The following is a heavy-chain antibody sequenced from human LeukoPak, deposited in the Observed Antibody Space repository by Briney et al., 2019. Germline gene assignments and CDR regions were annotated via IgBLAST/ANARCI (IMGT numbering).Heavy chain of an antibody. CDR3: AKHPTDYGEYYFDY. V-gene: IGHV5-51*01. J-gene: IGHJ4*02. CDR1: GYSFTSYW. D-gene: IGHD4-17*01. CDR2: TYPGDSDT. Sequence: GESLKISRKGSGYSFTSYWIGWVRQMPGKGLEWMGITYPGDSDTRYSPSFQGQVTISADKSISTAYLQWTSLKASDTAMYYCAKHPTDYGEYYFDYWGQGTLVTVSS.